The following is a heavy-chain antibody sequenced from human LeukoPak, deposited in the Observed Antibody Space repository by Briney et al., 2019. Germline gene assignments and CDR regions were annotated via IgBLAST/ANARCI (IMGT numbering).Heavy chain of an antibody. CDR3: ALSRAAAGDY. D-gene: IGHD6-13*01. J-gene: IGHJ4*02. Sequence: ASVKVSCKASGYTFTSYDINWVRQAPGQGLEWMGWINPNSGGTKYAQKFQGRVTMTRDTSISTAYMELSRLRSDDTAVYYCALSRAAAGDYWGQGTLVTVSS. V-gene: IGHV1-2*02. CDR2: INPNSGGT. CDR1: GYTFTSYD.